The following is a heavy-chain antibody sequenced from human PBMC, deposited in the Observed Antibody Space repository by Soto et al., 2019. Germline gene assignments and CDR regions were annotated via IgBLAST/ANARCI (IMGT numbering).Heavy chain of an antibody. V-gene: IGHV3-48*02. CDR3: ARDSPYYDSSGYYPDY. CDR1: GFTFSTYS. J-gene: IGHJ4*02. D-gene: IGHD3-22*01. CDR2: ISSSSTTI. Sequence: EVQLVESGGGLVQPGGSLRLSCAASGFTFSTYSMKWVRQAPGKGLEWVSYISSSSTTIYYADSVKGRFTISRDSAKNSLYLQMNSLRDEDTAVYYCARDSPYYDSSGYYPDYWGQGTLVTVSS.